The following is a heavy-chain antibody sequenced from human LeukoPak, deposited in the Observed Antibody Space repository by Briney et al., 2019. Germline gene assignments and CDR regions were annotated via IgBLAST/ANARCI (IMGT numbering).Heavy chain of an antibody. V-gene: IGHV4-39*01. CDR2: IYYSGNT. J-gene: IGHJ4*02. CDR3: ASNPVTYCSSTSCYTGLFDY. Sequence: GSLRLSCTASGFTFSSYSINWVRQAPGKGLEWVGSIYYSGNTYYNPSLKSRVTISVDTSKNQFSLKLSSVTAADTAVYYCASNPVTYCSSTSCYTGLFDYWGQGTLVTVSS. CDR1: GFTFSSYSIN. D-gene: IGHD2-2*02.